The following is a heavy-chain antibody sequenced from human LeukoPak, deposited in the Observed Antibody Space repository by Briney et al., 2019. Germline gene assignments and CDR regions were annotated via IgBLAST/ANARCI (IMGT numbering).Heavy chain of an antibody. V-gene: IGHV3-30*03. CDR3: ARNYMVRGVGFDY. CDR2: ISYDGSNK. CDR1: GFTFSSYG. D-gene: IGHD3-10*01. J-gene: IGHJ4*02. Sequence: PGGSLRLSCAASGFTFSSYGMHWVRQAPGKGLEWVAVISYDGSNKYYADSVKGRFTISRDNPKNTLYLQMNSLRAEDTAVYYCARNYMVRGVGFDYWGQGTLVTVSS.